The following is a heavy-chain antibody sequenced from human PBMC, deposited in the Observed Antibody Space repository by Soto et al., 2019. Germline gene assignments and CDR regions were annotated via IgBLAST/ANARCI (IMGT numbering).Heavy chain of an antibody. D-gene: IGHD3-10*01. CDR3: ASMVQYYYYYMDV. Sequence: ETLSLTCTVSGGSISSYYWSWIRQPPGKGLEWIGYIYYSGSTNYNPSLKSRVTISVDTSKNQFSLKLSSVTAADTAVYYCASMVQYYYYYMDVWGKGTTVTVSS. CDR1: GGSISSYY. V-gene: IGHV4-59*08. J-gene: IGHJ6*03. CDR2: IYYSGST.